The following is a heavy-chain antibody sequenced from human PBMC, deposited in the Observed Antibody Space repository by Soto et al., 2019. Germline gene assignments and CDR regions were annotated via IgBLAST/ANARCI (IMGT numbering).Heavy chain of an antibody. J-gene: IGHJ4*02. CDR3: ARGRGYGYGVDY. D-gene: IGHD5-18*01. CDR2: IYYSGST. CDR1: GGSISSSSYY. V-gene: IGHV4-39*07. Sequence: SETLSLTCAVSGGSISSSSYYWGWIRQPPGKGLEWIGSIYYSGSTYYNPSLKSRVTISIDTSNNQFSLKLTSVTAADTAVYYGARGRGYGYGVDYWGQGTLVTVSS.